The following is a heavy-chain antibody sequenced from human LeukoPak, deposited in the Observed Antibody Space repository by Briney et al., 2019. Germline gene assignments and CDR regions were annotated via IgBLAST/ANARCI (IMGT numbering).Heavy chain of an antibody. J-gene: IGHJ4*02. CDR1: GGTFSSYA. CDR3: ARDTTHEQWLGEFDLDY. Sequence: SVKVSCQASGGTFSSYAISWVRQAPGQGLEWMGRIIPILGIANYAQKFQGRVTITADKSTSTAYMELSSLRSEDTAVYYCARDTTHEQWLGEFDLDYWGQGTLVTVSS. CDR2: IIPILGIA. D-gene: IGHD6-19*01. V-gene: IGHV1-69*04.